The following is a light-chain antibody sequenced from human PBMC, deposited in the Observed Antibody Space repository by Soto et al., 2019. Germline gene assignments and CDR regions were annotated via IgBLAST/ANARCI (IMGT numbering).Light chain of an antibody. Sequence: DIQMTQSPPSLSASVGDRVTITCRASQSIFRSLNWYQQKPGKAPKLLIYAASNLQSGVPSRFSGSESGTDFILTISSLQPEDFATYYCQRMYAASVTFGQGTKVEIK. J-gene: IGKJ1*01. CDR3: QRMYAASVT. CDR1: QSIFRS. V-gene: IGKV1-39*01. CDR2: AAS.